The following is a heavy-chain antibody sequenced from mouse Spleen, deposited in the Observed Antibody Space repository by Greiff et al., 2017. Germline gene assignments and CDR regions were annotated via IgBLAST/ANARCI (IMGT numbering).Heavy chain of an antibody. V-gene: IGHV1-54*01. CDR1: GYAFTNYL. Sequence: QVQLQQSGAELVRPGTSVKVSCKASGYAFTNYLIEWVKQRPGQGLEWIGVINPGSGGTNYNEKFKGKATLTADKSSSTAYMQLSSLTSEDSAVYFCARWDYDWYYAMDYWGQGTSVTVSS. J-gene: IGHJ4*01. D-gene: IGHD2-4*01. CDR2: INPGSGGT. CDR3: ARWDYDWYYAMDY.